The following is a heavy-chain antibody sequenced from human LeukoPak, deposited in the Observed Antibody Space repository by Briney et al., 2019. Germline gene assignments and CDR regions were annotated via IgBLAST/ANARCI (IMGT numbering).Heavy chain of an antibody. CDR1: GFTFSSYA. D-gene: IGHD2-21*02. CDR3: AKAPTLYCGGDCFADY. CDR2: ISGSGGST. V-gene: IGHV3-23*01. J-gene: IGHJ4*02. Sequence: PGGSLRLSCAASGFTFSSYAMSWVRQAPGKGLEWVSGISGSGGSTYYVDSVKGRFTISRDNPKNTLYLQMNSLRAEDTAVYYCAKAPTLYCGGDCFADYWGQGTLVTVSS.